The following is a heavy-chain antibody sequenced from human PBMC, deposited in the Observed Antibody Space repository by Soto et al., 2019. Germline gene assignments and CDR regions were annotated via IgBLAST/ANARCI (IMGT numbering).Heavy chain of an antibody. V-gene: IGHV3-21*01. CDR3: ARGVWLWTNRSDGFDI. Sequence: GGSLRRSCAASGCTFSSYSMNWVRQAPGKGLEWVSSISSSSSYIYYADSVKGRFTISRDNAKNSLYLQMNSLRAEDTAVYYCARGVWLWTNRSDGFDIWGQGTMVTVSS. CDR2: ISSSSSYI. D-gene: IGHD3-16*01. J-gene: IGHJ3*02. CDR1: GCTFSSYS.